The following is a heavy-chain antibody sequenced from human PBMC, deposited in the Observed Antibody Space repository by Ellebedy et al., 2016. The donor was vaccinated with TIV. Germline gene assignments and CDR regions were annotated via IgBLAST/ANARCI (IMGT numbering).Heavy chain of an antibody. CDR3: AKDGGYTGSAIDY. Sequence: GESLKISCAASGFTFSSYGMHWVRQAPGKGLEWVSFIRYDGSNKYYADSVKGRFTISRDNSKNTLSLHMNSLRAEDTAVYYCAKDGGYTGSAIDYWGQGTRVTVSS. CDR2: IRYDGSNK. V-gene: IGHV3-30*02. CDR1: GFTFSSYG. D-gene: IGHD2-8*02. J-gene: IGHJ4*02.